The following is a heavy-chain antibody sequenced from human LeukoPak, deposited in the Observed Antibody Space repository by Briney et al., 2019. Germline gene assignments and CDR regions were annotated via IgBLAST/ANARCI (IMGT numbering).Heavy chain of an antibody. Sequence: ASVKVSCKASGYTFTSYDINWVRQATGQGLEWMGWMNPNSGNTGYAQKFQGRVTMTRNTPISTAYMELSSLRSEDTAVYYCAVDLGGGGNSGVYFDYWGQGTLVTVSS. CDR1: GYTFTSYD. D-gene: IGHD4-23*01. CDR2: MNPNSGNT. V-gene: IGHV1-8*02. J-gene: IGHJ4*02. CDR3: AVDLGGGGNSGVYFDY.